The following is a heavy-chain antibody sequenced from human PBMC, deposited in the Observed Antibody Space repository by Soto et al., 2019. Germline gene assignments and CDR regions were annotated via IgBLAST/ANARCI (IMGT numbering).Heavy chain of an antibody. J-gene: IGHJ4*02. CDR2: FIPIFGTA. CDR1: RGSFIASG. CDR3: ARSGYGYGPNMD. D-gene: IGHD5-18*01. V-gene: IGHV1-69*01. Sequence: LVQSGAEVKKPGSSVKVSCRAGRGSFIASGFSWVRQAPGQGLEWVGGFIPIFGTANYAQKFQDRVTMTADESTSTVYMELRRLRSEDTALYYCARSGYGYGPNMDWGQGTLVTVST.